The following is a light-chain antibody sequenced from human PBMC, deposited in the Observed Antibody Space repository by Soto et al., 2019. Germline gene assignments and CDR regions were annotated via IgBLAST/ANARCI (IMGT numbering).Light chain of an antibody. CDR1: QSISSN. V-gene: IGKV3-15*01. CDR3: QHYNNWPYT. CDR2: GAS. Sequence: EIVMTQSPATLSVSPGERATLSCGASQSISSNLAWYQQKPGQAPRLLIYGASTRATGIPARFSGSGSGTEFTLTISSLQSEDFVVYYCQHYNNWPYTFGQGTKLESK. J-gene: IGKJ2*01.